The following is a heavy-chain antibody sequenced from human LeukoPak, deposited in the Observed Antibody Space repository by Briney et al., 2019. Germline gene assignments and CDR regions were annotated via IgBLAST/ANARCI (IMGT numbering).Heavy chain of an antibody. CDR3: AREGSYCVGDDCYSFDF. CDR1: GYRFISNY. V-gene: IGHV1-2*02. CDR2: MHPGNGNT. J-gene: IGHJ4*02. Sequence: GASVKVSCKASGYRFISNYIQWVRQAPGLGPEWMGWMHPGNGNTRYAEKFQGRVTMTRDTSINTAYMDLNSLRSDDTAVYYCAREGSYCVGDDCYSFDFWGQGTLITVSS. D-gene: IGHD2-21*01.